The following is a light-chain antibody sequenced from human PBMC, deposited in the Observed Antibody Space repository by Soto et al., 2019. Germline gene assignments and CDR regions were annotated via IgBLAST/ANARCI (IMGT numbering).Light chain of an antibody. CDR1: QGISTS. CDR3: QQYKTYQFT. J-gene: IGKJ4*01. Sequence: DIQMTQSPSSLSASVGDRVTITCRASQGISTSLAWFQQKPGNAPKSLIYAASTLQTGAPSRFSCSGSGTDFIFTISSLQPEDRATDYCQQYKTYQFTFGGGTKVEIK. CDR2: AAS. V-gene: IGKV1-16*01.